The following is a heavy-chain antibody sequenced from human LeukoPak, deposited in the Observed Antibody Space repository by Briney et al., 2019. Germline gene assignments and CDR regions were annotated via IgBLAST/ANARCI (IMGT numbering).Heavy chain of an antibody. CDR3: AKSDGYGDYGFDY. J-gene: IGHJ4*02. CDR2: ISGSGGST. D-gene: IGHD4-17*01. Sequence: TGGSLRLSCAASGFTFSSYAMSWARQAPGKGLEWVSAISGSGGSTYYADSVKGRFTISRDSSKNTLYLQMNSLRAEDTAVYYCAKSDGYGDYGFDYWGQGTLVTVSS. CDR1: GFTFSSYA. V-gene: IGHV3-23*01.